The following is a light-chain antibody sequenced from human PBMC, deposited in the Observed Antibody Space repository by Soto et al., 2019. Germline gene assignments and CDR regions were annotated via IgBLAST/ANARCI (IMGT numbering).Light chain of an antibody. V-gene: IGLV2-14*03. CDR3: SSYTTSNTRQIV. CDR2: DVS. CDR1: SSDVGGYNY. J-gene: IGLJ1*01. Sequence: QSALTQPASVSGSPGQSITISCTGTSSDVGGYNYVSWYQHHPGKAPKLMIYDVSNRPSGVSNRFSGCKSGNTASLTISGLQPEDEADYYCSSYTTSNTRQIVLGTGTKLTVL.